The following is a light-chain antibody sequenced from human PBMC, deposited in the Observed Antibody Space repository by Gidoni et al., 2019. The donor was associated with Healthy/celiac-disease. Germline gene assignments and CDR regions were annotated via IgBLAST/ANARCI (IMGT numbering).Light chain of an antibody. Sequence: DIVLTQSPTTLSLSPGDRATLSCRARQSVSSYLAWYQQTPGQAPRLLIYDASNRATGIPARFSGSGSGTDFTLTISSLEPEDFAVYYCQQRSNWPPLTFGGGTKVEIK. CDR2: DAS. CDR1: QSVSSY. V-gene: IGKV3-11*01. CDR3: QQRSNWPPLT. J-gene: IGKJ4*01.